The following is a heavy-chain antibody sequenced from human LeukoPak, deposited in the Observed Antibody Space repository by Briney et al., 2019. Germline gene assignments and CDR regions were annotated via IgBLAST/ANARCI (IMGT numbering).Heavy chain of an antibody. CDR2: IYYSGST. CDR1: GGSMNSYY. D-gene: IGHD3-9*01. Sequence: SETLSLTCSVSGGSMNSYYWSWIRQSQGQGLEWIGYIYYSGSTNYNPSRKSRVTISVDTSKNQFSLKLSSVTAADTAVYYCARHVWLQPFDYWGQGTLVTVSS. J-gene: IGHJ4*02. V-gene: IGHV4-59*08. CDR3: ARHVWLQPFDY.